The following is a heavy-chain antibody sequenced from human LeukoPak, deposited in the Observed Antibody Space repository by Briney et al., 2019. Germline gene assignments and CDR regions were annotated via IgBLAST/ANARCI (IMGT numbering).Heavy chain of an antibody. V-gene: IGHV1-69*13. J-gene: IGHJ4*02. CDR2: IIPIFGTA. CDR3: ARDLTAMGKGLDY. Sequence: GASVKVSCKASGGTFSSYAISWVRQAPGQGLEWMGGIIPIFGTANYAQKFQGRVTITADESTSTAYMELSSLRSEDTAVHYCARDLTAMGKGLDYWGQGTLVTVSS. D-gene: IGHD5-18*01. CDR1: GGTFSSYA.